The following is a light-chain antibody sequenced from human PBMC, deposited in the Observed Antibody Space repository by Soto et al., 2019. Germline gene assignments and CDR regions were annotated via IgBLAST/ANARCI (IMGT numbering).Light chain of an antibody. Sequence: DLQMTQSPSSLSASVGDRVTITCRASQGIIDYLAWHHQKPGKAPKLLIYAASTLQSGVPSRFSGSGAGTDFTLTISSLQPEDVGTYYCQKYNSAPHTFGQGTRVEI. V-gene: IGKV1-27*01. J-gene: IGKJ1*01. CDR3: QKYNSAPHT. CDR1: QGIIDY. CDR2: AAS.